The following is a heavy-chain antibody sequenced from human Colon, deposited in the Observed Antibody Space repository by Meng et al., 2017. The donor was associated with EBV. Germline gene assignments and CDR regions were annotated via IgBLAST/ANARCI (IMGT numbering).Heavy chain of an antibody. J-gene: IGHJ4*02. D-gene: IGHD2-21*01. CDR3: ASFDHIPRRNYFDY. V-gene: IGHV4-30-4*01. CDR1: GSSMPSCNYV. Sequence: LTGTGAEMVEASTSVSLACTVSGSSMPSCNYVWRWIRQPPGKGLEWIGYIHHSGTAYYTPSLKIRVSISVDTSKNPFSLNLNSMTAADTAVYYCASFDHIPRRNYFDYWGQGTLVTVSS. CDR2: IHHSGTA.